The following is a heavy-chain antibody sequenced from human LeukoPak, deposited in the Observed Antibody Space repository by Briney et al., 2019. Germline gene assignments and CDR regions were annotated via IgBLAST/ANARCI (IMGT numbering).Heavy chain of an antibody. J-gene: IGHJ4*02. CDR2: IIPIFGTA. D-gene: IGHD3-10*01. CDR1: GGTFSSYA. CDR3: VREGINKAFDS. V-gene: IGHV1-69*05. Sequence: ASVKVSCKASGGTFSSYAISWVRQAPGQGLEWMGGIIPIFGTANYAQKFQGRVTITTDESTSTAYMELSWLTSDDTAVYYCVREGINKAFDSWDQGTSVIVSS.